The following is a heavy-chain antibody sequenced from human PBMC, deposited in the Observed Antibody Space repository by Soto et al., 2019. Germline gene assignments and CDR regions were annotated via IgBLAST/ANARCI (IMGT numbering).Heavy chain of an antibody. D-gene: IGHD2-21*02. Sequence: SETLSLTCTVSGGSISSYYWSWTRQPPGKELEWIGYIYYSGSTNYNPSLKSRVTISVDTSKNQFSLKLSSVTAADTAVYYCARVAVTQDFDYWGQGTLVTSPQ. J-gene: IGHJ4*02. CDR2: IYYSGST. CDR3: ARVAVTQDFDY. CDR1: GGSISSYY. V-gene: IGHV4-59*01.